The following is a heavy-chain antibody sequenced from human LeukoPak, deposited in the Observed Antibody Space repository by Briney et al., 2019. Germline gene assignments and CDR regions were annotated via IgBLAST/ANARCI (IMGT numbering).Heavy chain of an antibody. CDR2: VIPIVSTA. D-gene: IGHD3-22*01. CDR3: ARDYYDSSGPAY. Sequence: ASVKVSCKASGGTFSSYAISWVRQAPGQGLEWMGRVIPIVSTANYAQKFQGRVTITADNSTSTAYMELSSLRSEDTAVCYCARDYYDSSGPAYWGQGTLVTVSS. V-gene: IGHV1-69*04. CDR1: GGTFSSYA. J-gene: IGHJ1*01.